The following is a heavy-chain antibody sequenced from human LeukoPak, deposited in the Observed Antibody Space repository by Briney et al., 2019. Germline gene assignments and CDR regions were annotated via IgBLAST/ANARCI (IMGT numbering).Heavy chain of an antibody. CDR3: ASGWFKQYYFDY. D-gene: IGHD2-15*01. V-gene: IGHV4-59*12. CDR1: GGSISSYY. Sequence: SETLSLTCTVSGGSISSYYWSWIRQPPGKGLEWIGYIYYSGSTNYNPSLKSRVTISVDTSKNQFSLKLSSVTAADTAVYYCASGWFKQYYFDYWGQGTLVTVSS. J-gene: IGHJ4*02. CDR2: IYYSGST.